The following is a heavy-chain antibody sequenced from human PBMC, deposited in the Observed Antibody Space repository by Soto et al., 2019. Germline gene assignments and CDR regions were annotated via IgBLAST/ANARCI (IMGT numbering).Heavy chain of an antibody. CDR2: IWYDGSNK. Sequence: GGSLRLSCAASGFTFSSYGMHWVRQAPGKGLEWVAVIWYDGSNKYYADSVKGRFTISRDNSKNTLYLQMNSLRAEDTAVYYCAKDPISRYSSGWGLFDYWGQGTLVTVSS. CDR1: GFTFSSYG. CDR3: AKDPISRYSSGWGLFDY. D-gene: IGHD6-19*01. V-gene: IGHV3-33*06. J-gene: IGHJ4*02.